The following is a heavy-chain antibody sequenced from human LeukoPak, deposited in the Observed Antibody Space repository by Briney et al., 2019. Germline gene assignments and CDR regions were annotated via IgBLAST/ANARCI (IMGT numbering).Heavy chain of an antibody. CDR1: GYTFTSYA. V-gene: IGHV1-18*01. Sequence: ASVKVSCKASGYTFTSYAIRRVRQAPGQGLEWMGWITAYSGNTNYAQRLQGRVTMTTDTSTSTAYMELRSLRSDDTAVYYCARDMRQSGYWGQNYYMDVWGTGTTVTVSS. J-gene: IGHJ6*03. CDR3: ARDMRQSGYWGQNYYMDV. CDR2: ITAYSGNT. D-gene: IGHD5-12*01.